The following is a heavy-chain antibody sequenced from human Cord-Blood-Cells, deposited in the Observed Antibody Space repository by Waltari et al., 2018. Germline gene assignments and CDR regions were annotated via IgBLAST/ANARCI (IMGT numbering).Heavy chain of an antibody. CDR2: IIPIFGTA. CDR3: ATNPPIYWYFDL. Sequence: QVQLVQSGAEVKKPGSSVKVSCKASGGTFSSYAINWVRQAPGQGLEWMGGIIPIFGTANYAQQFQVRVTVTADESTSTAYMELSSLRSEDTAVYYCATNPPIYWYFDLWGRGTLVTVAS. V-gene: IGHV1-69*12. J-gene: IGHJ2*01. CDR1: GGTFSSYA.